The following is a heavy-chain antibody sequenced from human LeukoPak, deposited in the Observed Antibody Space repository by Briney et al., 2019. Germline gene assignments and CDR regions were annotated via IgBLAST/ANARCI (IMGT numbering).Heavy chain of an antibody. V-gene: IGHV6-1*01. D-gene: IGHD6-19*01. J-gene: IGHJ4*02. CDR3: ARDFGTTGWHTFDY. CDR2: TYYRSKWYN. CDR1: GDSVSSKNGA. Sequence: QTLSLTCVVSGDSVSSKNGAWNWIRQSPSRGLEWLGRTYYRSKWYNDYAESMEGRMTISQDTSKNQYSLHLNFVTPDDTAVYYCARDFGTTGWHTFDYWGQGTLVTVSS.